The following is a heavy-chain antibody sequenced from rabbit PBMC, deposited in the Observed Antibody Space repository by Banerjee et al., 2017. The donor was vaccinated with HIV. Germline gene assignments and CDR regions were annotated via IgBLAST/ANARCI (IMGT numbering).Heavy chain of an antibody. CDR3: ARDLAGVIGWNFNL. Sequence: QEQLEESGGDLVKPEGSLTLTCTASGFSFSSSYYMCWVRQAPGKGLEWIACIWVGSSGSTYYATWAKGRFTISKTSSTTVTLQVTSLTAADTASYFCARDLAGVIGWNFNLWGPGT. V-gene: IGHV1S45*01. CDR2: IWVGSSGST. CDR1: GFSFSSSYY. J-gene: IGHJ4*01. D-gene: IGHD4-1*01.